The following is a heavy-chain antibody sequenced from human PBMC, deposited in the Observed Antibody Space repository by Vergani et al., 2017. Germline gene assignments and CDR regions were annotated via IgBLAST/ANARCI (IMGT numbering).Heavy chain of an antibody. Sequence: QVQLVQSGAEVKKPGASVKVSCKASGYTFTSYDINWVRQATGQGLEWMGWMNPNSGNTCYAQKFQGRVTMTRNTSISTAYMELSSLRSEDTAVYYCARAVVVVSIGGDYFDYWGQGTLVTVSS. CDR3: ARAVVVVSIGGDYFDY. CDR1: GYTFTSYD. V-gene: IGHV1-8*01. CDR2: MNPNSGNT. D-gene: IGHD3-22*01. J-gene: IGHJ4*02.